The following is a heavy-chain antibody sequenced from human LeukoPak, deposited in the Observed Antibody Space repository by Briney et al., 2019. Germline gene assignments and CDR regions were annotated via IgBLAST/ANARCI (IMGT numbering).Heavy chain of an antibody. CDR3: ARPNMEYYDILTGPKPYWFDP. D-gene: IGHD3-9*01. CDR1: GGSISSSSYY. CDR2: IYYSGST. Sequence: SETLSLTCTVSGGSISSSSYYWGWIRQPPGKGLEWIGSIYYSGSTYYNPSLKSRVTISVDTSKNQFSLKLSSVTAADTAVYYCARPNMEYYDILTGPKPYWFDPWGQGTLVTVSS. J-gene: IGHJ5*02. V-gene: IGHV4-39*01.